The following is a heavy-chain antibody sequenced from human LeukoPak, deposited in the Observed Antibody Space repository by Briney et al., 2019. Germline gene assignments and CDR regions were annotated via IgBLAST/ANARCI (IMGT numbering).Heavy chain of an antibody. CDR3: ARHAKTYYDFWSGLGFDY. Sequence: SETLSLTCTVSGGSISSYYWSWIRQPPGKGLEWIGYIYYSGSTNYNPSLKSRVTISVDTSKNQFSLKPSSVTAADTAVYYCARHAKTYYDFWSGLGFDYWGQGTLVTVSS. V-gene: IGHV4-59*01. J-gene: IGHJ4*02. CDR2: IYYSGST. D-gene: IGHD3-3*01. CDR1: GGSISSYY.